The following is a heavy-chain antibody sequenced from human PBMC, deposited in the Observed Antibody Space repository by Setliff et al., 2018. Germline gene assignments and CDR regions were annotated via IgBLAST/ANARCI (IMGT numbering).Heavy chain of an antibody. D-gene: IGHD6-6*01. CDR1: GYSFTRYW. J-gene: IGHJ4*02. CDR2: IYPSDSDT. CDR3: ASWRSSVARGVEVN. V-gene: IGHV5-51*01. Sequence: PGESLKISCRASGYSFTRYWIGWVRQMPGKGLEWMGIIYPSDSDTRYSPSFQGQVTISADKSISTAYLQWSSLKASDTAMYYCASWRSSVARGVEVNWGQGTLVTVSS.